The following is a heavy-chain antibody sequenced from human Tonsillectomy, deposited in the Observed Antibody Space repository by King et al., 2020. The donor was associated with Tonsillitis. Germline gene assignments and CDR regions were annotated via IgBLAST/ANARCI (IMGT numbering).Heavy chain of an antibody. Sequence: VQLVESGGGLVKPGGSLRLSWAASELTLTDAWMNWVRQAPGKGREWVGRIKSKTDGGKADYTAPVKGRFTFSRDESKNTLYLQMDSLKIEDTAVYYCTTDRLRWPKDYWGQGTLVTVSS. CDR2: IKSKTDGGKA. J-gene: IGHJ4*02. CDR1: ELTLTDAW. V-gene: IGHV3-15*01. D-gene: IGHD4-23*01. CDR3: TTDRLRWPKDY.